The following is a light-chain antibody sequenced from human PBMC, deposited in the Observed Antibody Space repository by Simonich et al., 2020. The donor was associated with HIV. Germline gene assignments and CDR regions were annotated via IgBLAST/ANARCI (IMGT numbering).Light chain of an antibody. CDR2: WAS. J-gene: IGKJ1*01. V-gene: IGKV4-1*01. CDR1: QSVLYSSNNKNY. CDR3: QQYYSTPT. Sequence: DIVMTQSPDSLAVSLGERATINCKSSQSVLYSSNNKNYLAWYQQKPGQPPKLLLYWASTRESGVPDRFSGSGSGTDFTLTISSRQAEDVAVYYCQQYYSTPTFGQGTKVEIK.